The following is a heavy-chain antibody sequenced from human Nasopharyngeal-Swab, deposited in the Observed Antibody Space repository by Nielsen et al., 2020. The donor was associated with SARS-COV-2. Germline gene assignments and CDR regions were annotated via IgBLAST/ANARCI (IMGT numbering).Heavy chain of an antibody. V-gene: IGHV2-70*01. Sequence: SGATLVKPTQTLTPTCTFSGFSLSTSGMCVSWIRQPPGKALEWLALIDWDDDKYYSTSLKTRLTISKDTSKNQVVLTMTNMDPVDTATYYCARTQGYYYDSNDAFDIWGQGTMVTVSS. J-gene: IGHJ3*02. CDR2: IDWDDDK. CDR1: GFSLSTSGMC. CDR3: ARTQGYYYDSNDAFDI. D-gene: IGHD3-22*01.